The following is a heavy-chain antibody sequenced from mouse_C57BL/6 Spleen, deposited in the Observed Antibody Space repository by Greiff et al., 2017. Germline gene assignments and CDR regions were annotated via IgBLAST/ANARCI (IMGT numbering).Heavy chain of an antibody. J-gene: IGHJ4*01. D-gene: IGHD1-1*01. Sequence: QLQQSGPELVKPGASVKISCKASGYAFSSSWMNWVKQRPGKGLEWIGRIYPGDGDTNYNGKFKGKATLTADKSSSTAYMQLSSLTSEDSAVYFCARSGTTVVSDAMDYWGQGTSVTVSS. CDR2: IYPGDGDT. V-gene: IGHV1-82*01. CDR3: ARSGTTVVSDAMDY. CDR1: GYAFSSSW.